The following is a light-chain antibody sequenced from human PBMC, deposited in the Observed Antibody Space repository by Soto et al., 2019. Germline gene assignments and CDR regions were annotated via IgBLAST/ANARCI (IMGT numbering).Light chain of an antibody. V-gene: IGKV3-20*01. Sequence: VLTQSPGTLSLSPGERAAISCRASQSISSSYLAWYQHKPGQAPRLLIYGTSSRATGIPHRFSGSGSGTDFTLTISRLGPEDCGVYYCQQYDGSPPYTFGQGTRLEIK. CDR3: QQYDGSPPYT. CDR1: QSISSSY. CDR2: GTS. J-gene: IGKJ2*01.